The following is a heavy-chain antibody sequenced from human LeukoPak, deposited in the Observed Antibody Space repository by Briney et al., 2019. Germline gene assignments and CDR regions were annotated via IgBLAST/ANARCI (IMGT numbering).Heavy chain of an antibody. CDR3: ARDRLGSSSRGFDY. CDR1: GGTFSSYA. D-gene: IGHD6-13*01. J-gene: IGHJ4*02. V-gene: IGHV1-69*01. Sequence: SVKVSCKASGGTFSSYAISWVRQAPGQGLEWMGGIIPIFGTANYARKFQGRVTITADESTSTAYMELSSLRSEDTAVYYCARDRLGSSSRGFDYWGQGTLVTVSS. CDR2: IIPIFGTA.